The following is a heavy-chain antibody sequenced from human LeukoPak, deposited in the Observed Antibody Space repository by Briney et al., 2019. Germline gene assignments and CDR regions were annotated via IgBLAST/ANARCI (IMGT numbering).Heavy chain of an antibody. V-gene: IGHV1-18*01. CDR1: GYTFTSYG. CDR3: ARDHGSWDSSDYWVPYYYYGMDV. D-gene: IGHD3-22*01. J-gene: IGHJ6*02. Sequence: ASVKVSCKASGYTFTSYGISWVRQAPGQGLEWRGWISAYNGNTNYAQKLQGRVTMTTDTSTSTAYMELRSRRCDDTAVYYCARDHGSWDSSDYWVPYYYYGMDVWGQGTTVTVSS. CDR2: ISAYNGNT.